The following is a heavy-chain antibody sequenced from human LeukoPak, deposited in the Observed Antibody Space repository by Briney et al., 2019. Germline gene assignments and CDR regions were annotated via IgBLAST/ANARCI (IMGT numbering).Heavy chain of an antibody. D-gene: IGHD6-6*01. CDR2: IYYSGST. CDR1: GGSISSYY. V-gene: IGHV4-59*08. CDR3: ARVSSSSRPNFDY. J-gene: IGHJ4*02. Sequence: PSETLSLTCTVSGGSISSYYWSWIRQPPGKGLEWIGYIYYSGSTNYNPSLKSRVTISVDTSKNQFSLKLSSVTAADTAVYYCARVSSSSRPNFDYWGQGTLVTVSS.